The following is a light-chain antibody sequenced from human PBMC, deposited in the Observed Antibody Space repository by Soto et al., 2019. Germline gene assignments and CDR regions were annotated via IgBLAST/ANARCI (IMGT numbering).Light chain of an antibody. Sequence: ETVMTQSPVTLSVSPGERATLYCRASQSVSTNLAWYQQRPGQAPRLLIYGPSTRATGIPARFSSSGSGTEFSLTINSLQSEDFAVYFCQQYNNWPPVTFGQGTRLDIK. J-gene: IGKJ5*01. V-gene: IGKV3-15*01. CDR2: GPS. CDR1: QSVSTN. CDR3: QQYNNWPPVT.